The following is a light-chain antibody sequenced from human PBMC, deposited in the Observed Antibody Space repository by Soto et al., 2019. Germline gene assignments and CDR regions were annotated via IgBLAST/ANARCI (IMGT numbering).Light chain of an antibody. CDR2: DPS. Sequence: IQMTQSPSSLSASVGDRVTITCQASQDIINYLNWYQHKPGKAPILQVYDPSNLETVVPSRFSVSGFGTDFTSTLSSPHPEAIPTHYCQQYDNLPLTFGGGTKMDIK. CDR3: QQYDNLPLT. J-gene: IGKJ4*01. CDR1: QDIINY. V-gene: IGKV1-33*01.